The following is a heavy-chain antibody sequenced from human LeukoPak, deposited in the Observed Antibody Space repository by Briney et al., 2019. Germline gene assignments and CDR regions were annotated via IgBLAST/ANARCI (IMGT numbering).Heavy chain of an antibody. CDR3: TRIGIAVVIFDY. Sequence: PGGSLRLSCTASGFTFGDYAMSWVRQAPGKGLEWVGFIRSKAYGGTTEYAASVKGRFTISRDDSKSIAYLQMNSLKTEDTAVYYCTRIGIAVVIFDYWGQGTLVTVSS. J-gene: IGHJ4*02. CDR1: GFTFGDYA. CDR2: IRSKAYGGTT. V-gene: IGHV3-49*04. D-gene: IGHD6-19*01.